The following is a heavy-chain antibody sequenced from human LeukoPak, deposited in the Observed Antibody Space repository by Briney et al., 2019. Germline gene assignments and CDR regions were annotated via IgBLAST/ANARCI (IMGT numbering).Heavy chain of an antibody. V-gene: IGHV1-69*13. CDR1: GGTFSSYA. Sequence: PVKVSCKASGGTFSSYAISWVRQAPGQGLEWMGGIIPIFGTANYAQKFQGRVTITADESTSTAYMELSSLRAEDTAVYYCARDPDINGYNYNWFDPWGQGTLVTVSS. D-gene: IGHD5-24*01. J-gene: IGHJ5*02. CDR3: ARDPDINGYNYNWFDP. CDR2: IIPIFGTA.